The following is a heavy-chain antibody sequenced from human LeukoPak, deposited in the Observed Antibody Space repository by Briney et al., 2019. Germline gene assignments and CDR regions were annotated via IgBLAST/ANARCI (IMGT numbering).Heavy chain of an antibody. J-gene: IGHJ4*02. CDR1: GFTVSSNY. V-gene: IGHV3-53*01. Sequence: GGSLRLSCAASGFTVSSNYMSWVRQAPEKGLEWVSVIYSGGSTYYADSVKGRFTISRDNSKNTLYLQMNSLRAEDTAVYYCARSRYSGSYPFDYWGQGTLVTVSS. CDR2: IYSGGST. D-gene: IGHD1-26*01. CDR3: ARSRYSGSYPFDY.